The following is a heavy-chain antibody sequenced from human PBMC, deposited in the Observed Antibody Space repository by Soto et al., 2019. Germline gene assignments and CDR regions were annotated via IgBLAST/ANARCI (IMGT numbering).Heavy chain of an antibody. CDR2: IIPIFGTA. CDR1: GGTFSSYA. V-gene: IGHV1-69*13. D-gene: IGHD6-6*01. Sequence: ASVKVSCKASGGTFSSYAISWVRQAPGQGLEWMGGIIPIFGTANYAQKFQGRVTITADESTSTAYMELSSLRSEDTAVYYCARDKARSSSSGGAFDIWGQGTMVTVSS. J-gene: IGHJ3*02. CDR3: ARDKARSSSSGGAFDI.